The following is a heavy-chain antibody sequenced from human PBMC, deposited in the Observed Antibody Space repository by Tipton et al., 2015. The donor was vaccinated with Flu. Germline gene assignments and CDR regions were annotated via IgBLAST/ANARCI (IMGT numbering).Heavy chain of an antibody. CDR3: ARDRHYTDYNVRYEY. Sequence: TLSLTCTVSGGSISGYYWSWIRQPPGKRLEWMGHIHDSGSANYSPSLKSRVTMSVDSPKNQFSLRPTSVTAADTAMYYCARDRHYTDYNVRYEYWGQGILVTVSS. D-gene: IGHD4-11*01. CDR1: GGSISGYY. CDR2: IHDSGSA. V-gene: IGHV4-59*01. J-gene: IGHJ4*02.